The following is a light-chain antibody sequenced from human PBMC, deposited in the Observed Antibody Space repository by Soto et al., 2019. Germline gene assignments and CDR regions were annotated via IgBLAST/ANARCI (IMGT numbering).Light chain of an antibody. Sequence: EIVLTQSPGALSLSPGDRATLSCRASQSVSSSSLAWYQQKPGQAPRLLIYGASSRATGIPDRFSGSGSGTDLTLTISRLEPEDCEVYDGQQYGRSPWTFGQGTKVDIK. CDR2: GAS. J-gene: IGKJ1*01. CDR3: QQYGRSPWT. V-gene: IGKV3-20*01. CDR1: QSVSSSS.